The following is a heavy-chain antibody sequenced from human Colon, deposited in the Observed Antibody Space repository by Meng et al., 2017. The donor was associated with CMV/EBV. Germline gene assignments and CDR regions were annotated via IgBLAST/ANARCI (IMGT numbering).Heavy chain of an antibody. V-gene: IGHV1-8*01. D-gene: IGHD6-19*01. CDR2: MYPDSGQT. CDR3: ARGGGRFGSGVRLFDL. Sequence: SGYTFTSFDVNWVRQASGQGLEWMGWMYPDSGQTGYAEKFEGRITMTRDPSTSTAYMELSSLRSDDTAVYYCARGGGRFGSGVRLFDLWGRGTLVTVSS. CDR1: GYTFTSFD. J-gene: IGHJ2*01.